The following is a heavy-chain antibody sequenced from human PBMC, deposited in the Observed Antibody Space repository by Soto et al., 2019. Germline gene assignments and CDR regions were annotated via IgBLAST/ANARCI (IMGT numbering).Heavy chain of an antibody. CDR1: GFTFSSYG. Sequence: QVQLVESGGGVVQPGRSLRLSCAASGFTFSSYGMHWVRQAPGKGLEWVAVISYDGSNKYYADSVKGRFTISRDNSKNTLYLQMNSLRAEDTAVYYCAKDAHSSPSGYWGQGTLFTVSS. CDR2: ISYDGSNK. J-gene: IGHJ4*02. D-gene: IGHD6-6*01. CDR3: AKDAHSSPSGY. V-gene: IGHV3-30*18.